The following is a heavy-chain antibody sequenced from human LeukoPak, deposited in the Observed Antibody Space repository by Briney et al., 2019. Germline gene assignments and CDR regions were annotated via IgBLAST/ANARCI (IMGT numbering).Heavy chain of an antibody. CDR3: ARWGSGASDY. J-gene: IGHJ4*02. V-gene: IGHV1-2*06. CDR1: GYTFTSYD. Sequence: ASVKVSCKASGYTFTSYDFNWLRQATGQGLEWMGRINPNSGGTNYAQKFQGRVTMTRDTSISTAYMELSRLRSDDTAVYYCARWGSGASDYWGQGTLVTVSS. D-gene: IGHD3-16*01. CDR2: INPNSGGT.